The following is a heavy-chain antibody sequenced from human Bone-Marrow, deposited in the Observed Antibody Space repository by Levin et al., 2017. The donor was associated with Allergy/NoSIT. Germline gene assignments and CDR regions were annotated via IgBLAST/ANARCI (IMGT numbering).Heavy chain of an antibody. V-gene: IGHV3-74*03. CDR3: ARDVAGPWGV. CDR1: GFTFSNYP. Sequence: GGSLRLSCTASGFTFSNYPMSWVRQVPGKGLMWVSRIDTDGSITTYADSVKGRFTISRDNAKNTLYLQMNSLRAEDSAVYYCARDVAGPWGVWGQGTLVTVSS. CDR2: IDTDGSIT. J-gene: IGHJ4*02. D-gene: IGHD3-10*01.